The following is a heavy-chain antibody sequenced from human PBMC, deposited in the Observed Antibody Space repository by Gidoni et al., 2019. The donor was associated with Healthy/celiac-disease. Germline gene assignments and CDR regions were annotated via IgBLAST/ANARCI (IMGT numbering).Heavy chain of an antibody. CDR3: ARGGRLSGSYSHLLRY. CDR2: INHSGST. Sequence: QVQLQQWGAGLLKPSETLSLTCAVYGGSFSGYYWSWIRQPPGKGLEWIGEINHSGSTNYTPSLKSRVTISVDTSKNQFSLKLSSVTAADTAVYYCARGGRLSGSYSHLLRYWGQGTLVTVSS. D-gene: IGHD1-26*01. CDR1: GGSFSGYY. V-gene: IGHV4-34*01. J-gene: IGHJ4*02.